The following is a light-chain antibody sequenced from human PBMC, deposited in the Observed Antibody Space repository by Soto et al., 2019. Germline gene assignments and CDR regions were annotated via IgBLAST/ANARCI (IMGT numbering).Light chain of an antibody. Sequence: QSVLTQPASVSGSPGQSITISCTGTSSDVGGYNYVSWYQHHPGKAPKLIIYDVSNRPSGVSTRFSGSKSGNTASLTISGLQAEDEADYYCSSYTSITTPLFGGGTKVTVL. CDR3: SSYTSITTPL. V-gene: IGLV2-14*03. CDR1: SSDVGGYNY. CDR2: DVS. J-gene: IGLJ2*01.